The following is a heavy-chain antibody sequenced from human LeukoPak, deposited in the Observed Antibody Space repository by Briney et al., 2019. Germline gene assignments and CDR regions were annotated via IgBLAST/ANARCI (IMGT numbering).Heavy chain of an antibody. CDR2: ILENGSNQ. Sequence: GGSLRLSCAAAGFTFSNYIMHWVRQAPGKVRDWVAVILENGSNQYYADSVKGRFTISRDNSKNTLFLQMNSLRGEDTAMYYCARVQGGGYRTADYWGQGTLVTVSS. J-gene: IGHJ4*02. CDR1: GFTFSNYI. CDR3: ARVQGGGYRTADY. D-gene: IGHD6-19*01. V-gene: IGHV3-30*01.